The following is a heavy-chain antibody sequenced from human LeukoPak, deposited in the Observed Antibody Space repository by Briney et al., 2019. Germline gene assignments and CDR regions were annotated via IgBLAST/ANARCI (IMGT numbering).Heavy chain of an antibody. V-gene: IGHV1-2*02. CDR2: INPNSGGT. CDR1: GYTFTGYY. Sequence: ASVKVSCKASGYTFTGYYLHWVRQAPGQGLEWMGWINPNSGGTNYAQKFQGRVTMTRDTSITTAYMELSRLRSYDTAVYYCAKNLGAVAATNWFDPWGQGTLVTVSS. CDR3: AKNLGAVAATNWFDP. J-gene: IGHJ5*02. D-gene: IGHD6-19*01.